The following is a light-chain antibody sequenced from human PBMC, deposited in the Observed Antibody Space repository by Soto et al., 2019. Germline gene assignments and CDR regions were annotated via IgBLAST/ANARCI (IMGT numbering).Light chain of an antibody. V-gene: IGLV2-14*01. CDR2: DVS. J-gene: IGLJ1*01. CDR3: SSYTSSSTPYV. Sequence: QSALTQPASVSGSPGQSITISCPGTSRDVGGYNYVSWYQQHPGKAPKLMIYDVSNRPPGVSNRFSGSKSGNTASLTISGRQAEHEAAYYCSSYTSSSTPYVFGTGTKLTVL. CDR1: SRDVGGYNY.